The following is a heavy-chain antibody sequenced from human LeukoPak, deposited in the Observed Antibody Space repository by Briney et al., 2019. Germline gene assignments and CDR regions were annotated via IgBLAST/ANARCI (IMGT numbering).Heavy chain of an antibody. CDR3: ARVPRYGDYAD. Sequence: SETLSLTCTVSGGSISSYYWSWIRQPPGKGLEWIGYIYYSGSTNYNPSLKSRVTISVDTSKNQFSLRLSSVTAADTAVYYCARVPRYGDYADWGQGTLVTVSS. CDR1: GGSISSYY. CDR2: IYYSGST. D-gene: IGHD4-17*01. V-gene: IGHV4-59*01. J-gene: IGHJ4*02.